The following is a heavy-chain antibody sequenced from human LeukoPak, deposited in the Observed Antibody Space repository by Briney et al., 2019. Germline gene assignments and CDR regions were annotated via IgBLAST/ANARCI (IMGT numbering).Heavy chain of an antibody. J-gene: IGHJ4*02. V-gene: IGHV4-61*02. CDR2: IYTSGST. CDR1: GGSISSGSYY. Sequence: SQTLSLTCTVSGGSISSGSYYWSWIRQPAGKGLEWIGRIYTSGSTNYNPSLKSRVTISVDTSKNQFSLKLSSVTAADTAVYYCAREREVRGVIGGIDIDYWGQGTLVTVSS. CDR3: AREREVRGVIGGIDIDY. D-gene: IGHD3-10*01.